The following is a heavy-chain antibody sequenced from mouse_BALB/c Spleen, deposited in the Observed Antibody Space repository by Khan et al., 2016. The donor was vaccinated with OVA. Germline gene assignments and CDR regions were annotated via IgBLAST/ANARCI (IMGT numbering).Heavy chain of an antibody. Sequence: EVELVESGGGLVKPGGPLKLSCAASGFTFSNYALSWVRQTPEKRLEWVATISSGGDYTYYPDSVKGRFTISRDNAKNTLYLQMSSLRSEDTALYYCARQNYGPFAYWGQGTLVTVSA. CDR1: GFTFSNYA. J-gene: IGHJ3*01. CDR3: ARQNYGPFAY. CDR2: ISSGGDYT. D-gene: IGHD1-1*01. V-gene: IGHV5-9-3*01.